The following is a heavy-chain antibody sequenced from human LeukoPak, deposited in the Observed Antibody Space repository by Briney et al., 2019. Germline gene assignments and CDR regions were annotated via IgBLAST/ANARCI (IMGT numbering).Heavy chain of an antibody. V-gene: IGHV1-46*01. CDR1: GYTFTSYY. CDR2: TNPSGGST. Sequence: ASVKVSCKASGYTFTSYYMHWVRQAPGQGLEWMGITNPSGGSTSYAQKFQGRVTMTRDMSTSTVYMELSSLRSEDTAVYCCARDRYYYDSSGYFYNWGQGTLVTVSS. CDR3: ARDRYYYDSSGYFYN. D-gene: IGHD3-22*01. J-gene: IGHJ4*02.